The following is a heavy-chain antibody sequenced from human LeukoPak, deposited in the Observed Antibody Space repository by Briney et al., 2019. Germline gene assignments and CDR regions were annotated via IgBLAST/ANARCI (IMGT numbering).Heavy chain of an antibody. D-gene: IGHD1-26*01. V-gene: IGHV3-30*02. CDR1: GFTFSSYG. CDR3: AKDHGGWELPSWSDAFDI. CDR2: IRYDGSNK. Sequence: GGSLRLSCAAPGFTFSSYGMHWVRQAPGKGLEWVAFIRYDGSNKYYADSVKGRFTISRDNSKNTLYLQMNSLRAEDTAVYYCAKDHGGWELPSWSDAFDIWGQGTMVTVSS. J-gene: IGHJ3*02.